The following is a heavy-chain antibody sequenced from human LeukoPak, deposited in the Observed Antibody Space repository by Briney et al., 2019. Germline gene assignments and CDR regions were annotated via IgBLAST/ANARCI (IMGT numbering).Heavy chain of an antibody. CDR2: VNDRGSA. Sequence: SEALSLTCAVYGGSLSGHYWTWIRQPPGKGLQWIGEVNDRGSANYNPSLKSRLSISEDKSKNQFSLRLPSVTAADTAVYYCARGVVSGRFGDYYYYMDVWGIGTTVTVSS. J-gene: IGHJ6*03. D-gene: IGHD3-16*01. CDR1: GGSLSGHY. CDR3: ARGVVSGRFGDYYYYMDV. V-gene: IGHV4-34*01.